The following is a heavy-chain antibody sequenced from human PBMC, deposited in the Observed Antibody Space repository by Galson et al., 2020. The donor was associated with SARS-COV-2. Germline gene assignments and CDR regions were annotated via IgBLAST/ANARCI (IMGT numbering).Heavy chain of an antibody. J-gene: IGHJ4*02. V-gene: IGHV1-46*04. CDR3: AREWGNINSSVFDY. D-gene: IGHD3-16*01. CDR2: INPSGYIT. Sequence: ASVNVSCKASGYTFISFYIHWVRQAPGQGLEWMGVINPSGYITSYAQKLRGRVTVNRDMSTQTVYMELSSLTSEDTAVYYCAREWGNINSSVFDYWGQGSLVVVSS. CDR1: GYTFISFY.